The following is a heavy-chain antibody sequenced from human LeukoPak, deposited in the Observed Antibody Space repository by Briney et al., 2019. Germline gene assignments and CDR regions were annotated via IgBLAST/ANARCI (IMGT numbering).Heavy chain of an antibody. CDR1: GFTFSSYE. J-gene: IGHJ3*02. D-gene: IGHD6-13*01. V-gene: IGHV3-48*03. CDR2: ISSSGSTI. Sequence: GGSLRLSCAASGFTFSSYEMNWVRQAPGKGLEWVSYISSSGSTIYYADSVKGRFTISRDNAKNSLYLQMDSLRAEDTAVYYCARHSSTWYSAFDIWGQGTMVTVSS. CDR3: ARHSSTWYSAFDI.